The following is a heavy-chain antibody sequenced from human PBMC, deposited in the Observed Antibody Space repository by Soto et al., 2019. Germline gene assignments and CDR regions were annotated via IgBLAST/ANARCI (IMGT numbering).Heavy chain of an antibody. D-gene: IGHD1-26*01. J-gene: IGHJ4*02. CDR1: GGSISSSSTYY. CDR3: ARQLWRGADHYFDY. CDR2: FYYSGYT. V-gene: IGHV4-39*01. Sequence: SETLCLTCTVSGGSISSSSTYYWGWTRQPPGEGLEWIGSFYYSGYTYYNPSLKSRVTISVDTSKNQFSLKLSSVTAADTAVYYCARQLWRGADHYFDYWGQGTLVTVSS.